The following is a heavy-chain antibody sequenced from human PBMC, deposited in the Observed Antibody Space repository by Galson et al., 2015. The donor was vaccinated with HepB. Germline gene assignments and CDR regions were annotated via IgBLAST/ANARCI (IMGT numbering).Heavy chain of an antibody. V-gene: IGHV3-21*01. CDR1: GFTFSSYS. J-gene: IGHJ6*02. Sequence: SLRLSCAASGFTFSSYSMNWVRQAPGKGLEWVSSISSSRSYIYYADSVKGRFTISRDNAENSLYLQMNSLRAEDTAVYFCARDYSVRGQWLGGGGRDVWGQGTTVTVSS. CDR2: ISSSRSYI. CDR3: ARDYSVRGQWLGGGGRDV. D-gene: IGHD6-19*01.